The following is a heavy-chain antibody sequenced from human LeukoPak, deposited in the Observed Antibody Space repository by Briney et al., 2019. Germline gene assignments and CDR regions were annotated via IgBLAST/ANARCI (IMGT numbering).Heavy chain of an antibody. Sequence: GGSLRLSCAASGFTFDDYAMHWVRQAPGKGLEWVSGISWNSGSIGYADSVKGRFTISRDNAKNSLYLQMNSLRAEDTALYYCAKDKAVAGDYYFDYGGQGTLVTVSA. CDR1: GFTFDDYA. CDR3: AKDKAVAGDYYFDY. J-gene: IGHJ4*02. CDR2: ISWNSGSI. V-gene: IGHV3-9*01. D-gene: IGHD6-19*01.